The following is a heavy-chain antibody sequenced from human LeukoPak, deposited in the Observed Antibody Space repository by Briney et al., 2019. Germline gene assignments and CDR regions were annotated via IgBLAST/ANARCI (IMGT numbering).Heavy chain of an antibody. J-gene: IGHJ5*02. CDR1: GFTFTSYV. D-gene: IGHD6-13*01. CDR2: ISYDGSNK. CDR3: ARPRGAAAGTFRFDP. V-gene: IGHV3-30*03. Sequence: GGSLRLSCAASGFTFTSYVMHWVRQAPGKGLQWVALISYDGSNKYYADSVKGRFTISRDNSKNTLYLQMNSLRAEDTAVYYCARPRGAAAGTFRFDPWGQGTLVTVSS.